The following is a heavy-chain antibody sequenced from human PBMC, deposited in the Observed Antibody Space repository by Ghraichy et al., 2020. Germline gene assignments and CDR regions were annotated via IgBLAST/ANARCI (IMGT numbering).Heavy chain of an antibody. CDR1: GYTFTSYG. CDR3: ARLVDSSSWYWAGYYYYYGMDV. D-gene: IGHD6-13*01. J-gene: IGHJ6*02. V-gene: IGHV1-18*01. CDR2: ISAYNGNT. Sequence: ASVKVSCKASGYTFTSYGISWVRQAPGQGLEWMGWISAYNGNTNYAQKLRGRVTMTTDTSTSTAYMELRSLRSDDTAVYYCARLVDSSSWYWAGYYYYYGMDVWGQGTTVTVSS.